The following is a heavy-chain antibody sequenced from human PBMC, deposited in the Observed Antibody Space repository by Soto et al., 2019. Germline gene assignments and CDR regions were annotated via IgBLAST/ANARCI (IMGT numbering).Heavy chain of an antibody. J-gene: IGHJ4*02. CDR3: ARERYYYASGDY. CDR1: GFTFSNYW. D-gene: IGHD3-10*01. V-gene: IGHV3-7*01. Sequence: EVQLVESGGGVVQPGESLRLSCAASGFTFSNYWMNWVRQAPGKGLEWVANIKEDGSEKNYVDSVKGQFTISRDNAKNSLYLQLNSLRAEDTAVYYCARERYYYASGDYWGQGTLVTVSS. CDR2: IKEDGSEK.